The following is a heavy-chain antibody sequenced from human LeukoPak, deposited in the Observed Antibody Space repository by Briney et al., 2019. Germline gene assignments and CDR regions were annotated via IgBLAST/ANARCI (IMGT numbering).Heavy chain of an antibody. D-gene: IGHD3-3*01. J-gene: IGHJ4*02. V-gene: IGHV3-7*01. CDR1: AFTFARHW. CDR2: IRQDGGAK. CDR3: ARLPGEFTIYDY. Sequence: GGSLRLSCVASAFTFARHWMSWVRQAPGKPLEWVATIRQDGGAKYYLDSVKGRFIISRDNARNSLSLQMDSLRVEDTAVYYCARLPGEFTIYDYWGQGTLVTVSS.